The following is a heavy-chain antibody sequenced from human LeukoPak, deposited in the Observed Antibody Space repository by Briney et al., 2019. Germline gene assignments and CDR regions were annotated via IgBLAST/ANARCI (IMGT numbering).Heavy chain of an antibody. V-gene: IGHV3-9*01. D-gene: IGHD3-3*01. CDR1: SSGGYY. CDR3: AKAKFPIFGVVIDY. J-gene: IGHJ4*02. CDR2: ISWNSGSI. Sequence: SSGGYYWSWIRQHPGKGLEWVSGISWNSGSIGYADSVKGRFTISRDNAKNSLYLQMNSLRAEDTALYYCAKAKFPIFGVVIDYWGQGTLVTVSS.